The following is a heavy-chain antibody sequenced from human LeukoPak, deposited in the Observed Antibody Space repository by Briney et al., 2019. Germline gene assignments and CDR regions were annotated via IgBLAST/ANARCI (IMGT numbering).Heavy chain of an antibody. CDR2: IYPGDSDT. J-gene: IGHJ6*03. Sequence: GESLKISCKGSGYSFTSYWIGWVRQMPGKGLEWMGIIYPGDSDTRYSPSFQGQVTISADKSISTAYLQWSSLKASDTAMYYCAERGYGSGSPASVYMDVWGKGTTVTVSS. CDR3: AERGYGSGSPASVYMDV. D-gene: IGHD3-10*01. CDR1: GYSFTSYW. V-gene: IGHV5-51*01.